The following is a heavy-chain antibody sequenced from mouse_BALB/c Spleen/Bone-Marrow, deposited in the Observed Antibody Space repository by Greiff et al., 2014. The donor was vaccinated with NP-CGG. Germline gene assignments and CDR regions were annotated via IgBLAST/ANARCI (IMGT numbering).Heavy chain of an antibody. CDR1: GYTFTSYD. CDR2: IYPGDGST. V-gene: IGHV1S56*01. Sequence: QVQLKESGPELVKPGALVKISCKASGYTFTSYDINWVKQRPGQGLEWIGWIYPGDGSTKYNEKFKGKATLTADRSSSTAYMQLSSLTSKNSAVYFCARSDDGFPYSFDSWGQGTTLTVSS. J-gene: IGHJ2*01. CDR3: ARSDDGFPYSFDS. D-gene: IGHD2-3*01.